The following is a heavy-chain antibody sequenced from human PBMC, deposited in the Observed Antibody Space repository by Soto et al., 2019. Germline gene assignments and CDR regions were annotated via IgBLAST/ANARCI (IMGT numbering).Heavy chain of an antibody. D-gene: IGHD6-6*01. CDR2: ISSSSSYI. Sequence: GGSLRLSCAASGFTFSSYSMNWVRQAPGKGLEWVSSISSSSSYIYYADSVKGRFTISRDNAKNSLYLQMNILRAEDTAVYYCARDSSSSRYYYYGMDVWGQGTTVTVSS. CDR3: ARDSSSSRYYYYGMDV. J-gene: IGHJ6*02. V-gene: IGHV3-21*01. CDR1: GFTFSSYS.